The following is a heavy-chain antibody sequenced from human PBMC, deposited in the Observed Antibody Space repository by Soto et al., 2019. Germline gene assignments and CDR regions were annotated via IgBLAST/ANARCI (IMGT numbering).Heavy chain of an antibody. CDR3: ARAPPRPNWFDP. CDR2: INPNSGGT. CDR1: GYTFTGYY. V-gene: IGHV1-2*02. J-gene: IGHJ5*02. Sequence: ASVKVSCKASGYTFTGYYIHWVRQAPGLGLEWMGWINPNSGGTNYAQKFQGRVTMTRDTSISTAYIELRRLRSDDTATYFCARAPPRPNWFDPWGQGTQVTVSS.